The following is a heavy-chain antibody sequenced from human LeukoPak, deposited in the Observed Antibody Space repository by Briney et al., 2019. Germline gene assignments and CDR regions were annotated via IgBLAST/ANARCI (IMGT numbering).Heavy chain of an antibody. V-gene: IGHV1-2*02. D-gene: IGHD3-22*01. J-gene: IGHJ3*02. Sequence: ASVTVSCTASGYTFTGYYMHWVRQAPGQGLEWMGWINPNSGGTNYAQKFQGRVTMTRDTSISTAYMELSRLRSDDTAVYYCATRPHYYDSSGYYVWHDAFDIWGQGTMVTVSS. CDR3: ATRPHYYDSSGYYVWHDAFDI. CDR2: INPNSGGT. CDR1: GYTFTGYY.